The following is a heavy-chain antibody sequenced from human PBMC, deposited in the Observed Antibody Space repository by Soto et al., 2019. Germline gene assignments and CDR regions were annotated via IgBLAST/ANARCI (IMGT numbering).Heavy chain of an antibody. V-gene: IGHV4-31*03. Sequence: PSETLSLTCTVSGGSISSGGYYWSWIRQHPGKGLEWVGYIYYSGSTYYNPSLKSRVTISVDTSKNQFSLKLSSVTAADTAVYYCARDKDDGYKYYFDYWGQGTLVTVSS. CDR2: IYYSGST. CDR3: ARDKDDGYKYYFDY. CDR1: GGSISSGGYY. D-gene: IGHD5-12*01. J-gene: IGHJ4*02.